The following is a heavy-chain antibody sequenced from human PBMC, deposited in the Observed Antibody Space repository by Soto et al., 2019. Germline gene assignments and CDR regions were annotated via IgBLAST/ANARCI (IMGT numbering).Heavy chain of an antibody. CDR2: ISGSGNTI. D-gene: IGHD3-10*01. J-gene: IGHJ4*02. CDR1: GFSFSDYF. Sequence: QVQLVESGGTLVQPGGSLRLSCAASGFSFSDYFMSWIRQAPGKRLEWLSYISGSGNTIFYADSVKGRFTISRDNAKNSLSLPMNSLRAADTAVSSCARRSTMVTDFDYWGQGTLVAVSS. V-gene: IGHV3-11*01. CDR3: ARRSTMVTDFDY.